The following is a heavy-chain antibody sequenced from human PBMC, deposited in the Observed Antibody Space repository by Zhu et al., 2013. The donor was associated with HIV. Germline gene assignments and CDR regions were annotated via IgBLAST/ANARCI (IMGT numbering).Heavy chain of an antibody. V-gene: IGHV4-34*01. CDR2: INHSGST. J-gene: IGHJ6*03. CDR3: ARVVYSSSSGGYYYYYYYMDV. CDR1: GGSFSGYY. Sequence: QVQLQQWGAGLLKPSETLSLTCAVYGGSFSGYYWSWIRQPPGKGLEWIGEINHSGSTNYNPSLKSRVTISVDTSKNQFSLKVSSVAAADTAVYYCARVVYSSSSGGYYYYYYYMDVWGKRDHGHRLL. D-gene: IGHD6-6*01.